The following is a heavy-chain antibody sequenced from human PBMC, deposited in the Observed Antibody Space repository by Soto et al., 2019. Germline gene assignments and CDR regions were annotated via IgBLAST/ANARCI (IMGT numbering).Heavy chain of an antibody. D-gene: IGHD1-1*01. CDR3: ARVAQLERLFDY. V-gene: IGHV4-59*01. Sequence: SETLSLTCTVSGGSISSYYWGWIRQPPGKGLEWIGYIYYSGSTNYNPSLKSRVTISVDTSKNQFSLKLSSVTAADTAVYYCARVAQLERLFDYWGQGTLVTVSS. CDR2: IYYSGST. J-gene: IGHJ4*02. CDR1: GGSISSYY.